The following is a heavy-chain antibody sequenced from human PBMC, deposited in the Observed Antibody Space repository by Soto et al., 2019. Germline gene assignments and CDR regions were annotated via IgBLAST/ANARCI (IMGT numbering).Heavy chain of an antibody. V-gene: IGHV1-58*01. J-gene: IGHJ3*02. CDR3: AKGGSNGWYDAFDI. D-gene: IGHD6-19*01. Sequence: SVKVSCKVSGFTFSDSAVQWVRQSRGQGLEWIGWIVAGSGNTNYAQKFQERVTITRDMSTSTAYMEVRSLRSEDTAVYYCAKGGSNGWYDAFDIWGQGTMVTVSS. CDR2: IVAGSGNT. CDR1: GFTFSDSA.